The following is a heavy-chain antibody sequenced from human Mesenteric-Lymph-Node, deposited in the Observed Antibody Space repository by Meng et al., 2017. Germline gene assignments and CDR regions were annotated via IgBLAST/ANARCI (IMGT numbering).Heavy chain of an antibody. CDR1: GFSLSTSGVG. J-gene: IGHJ4*02. CDR2: IYWDDDK. Sequence: SGPTLVKPPQTLTLTCTFSGFSLSTSGVGVGWIRQPPGKALEWLSLIYWDDDKRYSPSLKSRLTITKDTSKNQVVLTMTNMDPVDTATYYCARVNYDSSGYPTDFDYWGQGTLVTVSS. V-gene: IGHV2-5*02. D-gene: IGHD3-22*01. CDR3: ARVNYDSSGYPTDFDY.